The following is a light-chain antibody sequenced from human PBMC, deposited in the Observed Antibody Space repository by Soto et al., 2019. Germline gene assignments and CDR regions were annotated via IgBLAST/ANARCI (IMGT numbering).Light chain of an antibody. CDR3: QQYNNWWT. V-gene: IGKV3-15*01. CDR1: QSVSSN. Sequence: EIVMTQSPATLSVSPGERATLSCRASQSVSSNLAWYQQKPGQAPRLLISGASTRATGIPARFSGSGSGTEFTLIISSLQSEDFAVYYCQQYNNWWTFGQGTKVEIK. CDR2: GAS. J-gene: IGKJ1*01.